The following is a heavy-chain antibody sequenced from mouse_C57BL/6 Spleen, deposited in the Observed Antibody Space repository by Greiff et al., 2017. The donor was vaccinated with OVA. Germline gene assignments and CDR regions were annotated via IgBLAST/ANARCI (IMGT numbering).Heavy chain of an antibody. CDR1: GYAFSSSW. J-gene: IGHJ3*01. CDR2: IYPGDGDT. D-gene: IGHD4-1*02. CDR3: ANQRGPAY. V-gene: IGHV1-82*01. Sequence: QVQLQQSGPELVKPGASVKISCKASGYAFSSSWMNWVKQRPGKGLEWIGRIYPGDGDTNYNGKFKGKATLTADKSSSTAYMQLSSLTSEDAAVYFCANQRGPAYWGQGTLVTVSA.